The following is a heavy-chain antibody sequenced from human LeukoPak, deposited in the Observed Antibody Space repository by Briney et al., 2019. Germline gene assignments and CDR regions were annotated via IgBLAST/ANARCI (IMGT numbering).Heavy chain of an antibody. V-gene: IGHV4-4*07. CDR2: IYSSGST. J-gene: IGHJ4*02. CDR3: AREVRSSGYSLDY. D-gene: IGHD3-22*01. CDR1: GGSISSYY. Sequence: PSETRSLTCTVSGGSISSYYWSWIRQPAGKGLEWIGRIYSSGSTNYNPSLKSRVTMSVDTSKNQFSLKLRSVTAADTAVYYCAREVRSSGYSLDYWGQGTLVTVSS.